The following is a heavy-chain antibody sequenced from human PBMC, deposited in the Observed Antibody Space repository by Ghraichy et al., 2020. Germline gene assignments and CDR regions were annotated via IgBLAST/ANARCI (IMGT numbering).Heavy chain of an antibody. Sequence: SETLSLTCTVSGGSISSYYGSWIRQPPGKGLEWIGYIYYSGSTNYNPSLKSRVTISVDTSKNQFSLKLSSVTAADTAVYYCARWDLYGSGFYYGMDVWGQGTTVTVSS. D-gene: IGHD3-10*01. CDR3: ARWDLYGSGFYYGMDV. CDR1: GGSISSYY. CDR2: IYYSGST. J-gene: IGHJ6*02. V-gene: IGHV4-59*01.